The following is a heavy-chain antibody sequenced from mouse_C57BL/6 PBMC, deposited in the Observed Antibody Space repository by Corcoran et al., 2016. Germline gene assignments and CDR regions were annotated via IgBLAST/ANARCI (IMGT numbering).Heavy chain of an antibody. J-gene: IGHJ4*01. Sequence: QVPLQQSGPELVKPAASVKISCKASGYTFTDYYINWVKQRPGQGLEWIGWIFPGSGSTYYNEKFKGKATLTVDKSSSTAYMLLSSLTSEDSAVYFGARRGIYYGYGYAMDYWGQGTSVTVSS. CDR1: GYTFTDYY. V-gene: IGHV1-75*01. D-gene: IGHD2-2*01. CDR2: IFPGSGST. CDR3: ARRGIYYGYGYAMDY.